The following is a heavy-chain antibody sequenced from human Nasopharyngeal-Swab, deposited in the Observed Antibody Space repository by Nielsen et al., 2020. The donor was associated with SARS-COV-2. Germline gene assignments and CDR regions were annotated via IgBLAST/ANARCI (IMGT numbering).Heavy chain of an antibody. CDR2: ISAYNGNT. CDR1: AYSFTSDG. J-gene: IGHJ4*02. V-gene: IGHV1-18*01. D-gene: IGHD3-9*01. Sequence: AAVKVSCKASAYSFTSDGNSWVRQAPGQGLEWMGWISAYNGNTNYAQKLQGRVTMTTDTSTSTAYMELRSLRSDDTAVYYCARDGYTYYDIFTGYKHFDYWGQGTLVTVSS. CDR3: ARDGYTYYDIFTGYKHFDY.